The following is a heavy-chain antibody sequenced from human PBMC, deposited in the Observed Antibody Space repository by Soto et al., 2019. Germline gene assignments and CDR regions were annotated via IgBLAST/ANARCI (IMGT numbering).Heavy chain of an antibody. Sequence: QVQLVQSGAEVKKPGASVKVSCKASGYTFTNYGISWVRQAPGQGLEWVGWISAYNGDTNYAQRLQDRVTMTTDTSTITAHMELRSLTSNDTAVYYCARETSGQPDYWGQGTLVTVSS. J-gene: IGHJ4*02. CDR3: ARETSGQPDY. V-gene: IGHV1-18*01. D-gene: IGHD3-3*01. CDR2: ISAYNGDT. CDR1: GYTFTNYG.